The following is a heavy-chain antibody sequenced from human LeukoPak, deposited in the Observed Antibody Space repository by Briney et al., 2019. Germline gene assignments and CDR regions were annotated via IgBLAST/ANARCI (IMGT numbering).Heavy chain of an antibody. V-gene: IGHV4-34*01. CDR2: INSGGSI. D-gene: IGHD3-22*01. CDR1: GGSFSGYY. CDR3: VRPRYYYDGSSYTEI. Sequence: SETLSLTCAVSGGSFSGYYWTWIRQPPGKGLEWIGEINSGGSINYNPSLKSRVTISVDTSEKQFSLKLSSVTAADTAVYYCVRPRYYYDGSSYTEIWGRGTMVTVSS. J-gene: IGHJ3*02.